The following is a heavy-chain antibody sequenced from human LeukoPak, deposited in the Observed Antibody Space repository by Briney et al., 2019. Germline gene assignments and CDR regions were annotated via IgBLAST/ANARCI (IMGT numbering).Heavy chain of an antibody. CDR1: GGSISSYY. V-gene: IGHV4-59*01. D-gene: IGHD6-13*01. Sequence: SETLSLTCTVSGGSISSYYWSWIRQPPGKGLEWIGYTYYSGSTNYNPSLKSRVTISVDTSKNQFSLKLGSVTAADTAVYYCAREASWYWFDPWGQGTLVTVSS. CDR2: TYYSGST. J-gene: IGHJ5*02. CDR3: AREASWYWFDP.